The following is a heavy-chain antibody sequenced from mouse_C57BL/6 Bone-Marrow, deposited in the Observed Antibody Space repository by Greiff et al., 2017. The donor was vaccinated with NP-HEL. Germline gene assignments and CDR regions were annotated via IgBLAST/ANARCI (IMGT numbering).Heavy chain of an antibody. CDR3: ARSRGGYYSNYVGFAY. J-gene: IGHJ3*01. Sequence: QVQLQQSGAELVRPGASVKMSCKASGYTFTSYNMHWVKQTPRQGLEWIGAIYPGNGDTSYNQKFKGKATLTVDKSSSTAYMQLSSLTSEDSAVYFCARSRGGYYSNYVGFAYWGQGTLVTVSA. D-gene: IGHD2-5*01. CDR2: IYPGNGDT. CDR1: GYTFTSYN. V-gene: IGHV1-12*01.